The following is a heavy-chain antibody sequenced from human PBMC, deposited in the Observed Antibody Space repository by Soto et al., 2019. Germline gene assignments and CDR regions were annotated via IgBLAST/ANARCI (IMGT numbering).Heavy chain of an antibody. CDR1: GGSISSSSYY. CDR3: ARRTLHDYGDYGLWFDP. Sequence: PSETLSLTCTVSGGSISSSSYYWGWIRQPPGKGLEWIGSIYYSGSTYYNPSLKSRVTISVDTSKNQFSLKLSSVTAADTAVYYCARRTLHDYGDYGLWFDPWGQGTLVTV. J-gene: IGHJ5*02. D-gene: IGHD4-17*01. V-gene: IGHV4-39*01. CDR2: IYYSGST.